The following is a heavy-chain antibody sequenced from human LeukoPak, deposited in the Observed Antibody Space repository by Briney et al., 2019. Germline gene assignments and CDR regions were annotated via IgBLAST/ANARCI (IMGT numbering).Heavy chain of an antibody. D-gene: IGHD5-18*01. J-gene: IGHJ6*02. CDR1: GFTFDDYA. Sequence: PGGSLRLACAASGFTFDDYAMHWVRQAPGKGLEWVAVIWYDGSNKYYADSVKGRFTISRDNSKNTLYLQMNSLRAEDTAVYYCARDYSRFYYYYGMDVWGQGTTVTVSS. CDR2: IWYDGSNK. CDR3: ARDYSRFYYYYGMDV. V-gene: IGHV3-33*08.